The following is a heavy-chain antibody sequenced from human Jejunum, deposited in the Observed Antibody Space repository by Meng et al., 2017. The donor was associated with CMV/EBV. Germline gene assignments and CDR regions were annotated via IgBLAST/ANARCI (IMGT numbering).Heavy chain of an antibody. V-gene: IGHV3-21*01. J-gene: IGHJ5*02. Sequence: SGFTFNSYFMNWVRQAPGKGLEWLSSISGSGHYINYANSVKGRFTTSRDDAKNSLYLEMSSLRVEDTAVYYCARDLSSSWQHWFDPWGPGTQVTVS. CDR3: ARDLSSSWQHWFDP. CDR2: ISGSGHYI. CDR1: GFTFNSYF. D-gene: IGHD6-13*01.